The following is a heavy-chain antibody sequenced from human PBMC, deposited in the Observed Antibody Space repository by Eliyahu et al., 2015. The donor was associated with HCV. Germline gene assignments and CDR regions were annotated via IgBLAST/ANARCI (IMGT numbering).Heavy chain of an antibody. D-gene: IGHD4-23*01. CDR2: IWYDGSNK. J-gene: IGHJ4*02. CDR3: ARDQGTVVDH. V-gene: IGHV3-33*01. CDR1: RFTFSSHG. Sequence: QVQXVESGGGVVQPGXSLRLSCAASRFTFSSHGMHWVRQAPGKGLEWVAVIWYDGSNKYYADSVKGRFTISRDNSKNTLYLQMNSLRAEDTAVYYCARDQGTVVDHWGQGTLVTVSS.